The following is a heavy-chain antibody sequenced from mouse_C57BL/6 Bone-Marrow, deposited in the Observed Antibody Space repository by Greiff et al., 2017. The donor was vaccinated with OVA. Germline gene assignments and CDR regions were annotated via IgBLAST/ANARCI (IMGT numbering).Heavy chain of an antibody. CDR1: GYTFTNYW. Sequence: VQLQQSGAELVRPGTSVKMSCKASGYTFTNYWIGWAKQRPGHGLEWIGDIYPGGGYTNYNEKFKGKATLTADKSSSTAYMQFSSLTSEDSAIYYCARSAKLGPHAMDYWGQGTSVTVSS. V-gene: IGHV1-63*01. CDR3: ARSAKLGPHAMDY. J-gene: IGHJ4*01. CDR2: IYPGGGYT. D-gene: IGHD4-1*01.